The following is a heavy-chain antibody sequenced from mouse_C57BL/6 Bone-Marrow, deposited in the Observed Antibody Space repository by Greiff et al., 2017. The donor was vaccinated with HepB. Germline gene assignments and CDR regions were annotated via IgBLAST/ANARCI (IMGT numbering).Heavy chain of an antibody. CDR1: GFTFSDYY. J-gene: IGHJ4*01. CDR3: ARPFITTVVAYYYAMDY. CDR2: ISNGGGST. Sequence: EVQLQESGGGLVQPGGSLKLSCAASGFTFSDYYMYWVRQTPEKRLEWVAYISNGGGSTYYPDTVKGRFTISRDNAKNTLYLQMSRLKSEDTAMYYCARPFITTVVAYYYAMDYWGQGTSVTVSS. V-gene: IGHV5-12*01. D-gene: IGHD1-1*01.